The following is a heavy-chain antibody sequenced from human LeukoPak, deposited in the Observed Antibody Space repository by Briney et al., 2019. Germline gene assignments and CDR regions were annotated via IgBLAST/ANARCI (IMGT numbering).Heavy chain of an antibody. D-gene: IGHD1/OR15-1a*01. CDR1: GFTFSDHY. J-gene: IGHJ4*02. V-gene: IGHV3-72*01. CDR2: IRNKASGYTT. CDR3: ARGLGQTTGALDY. Sequence: GGSLRLSCAASGFTFSDHYMDWVRQAPGKGLEWLGRIRNKASGYTTEYAASVKVTFTISRDDSKTSVFLQIYSLKTEDTAVYYCARGLGQTTGALDYWGQGTLVTVSS.